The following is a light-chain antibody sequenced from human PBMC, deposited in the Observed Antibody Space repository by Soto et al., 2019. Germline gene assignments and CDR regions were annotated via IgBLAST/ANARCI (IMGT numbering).Light chain of an antibody. CDR2: AAS. J-gene: IGKJ1*01. CDR1: QGISSY. CDR3: QQYYSYPRT. V-gene: IGKV1-8*01. Sequence: AIRMSQSPSSFSASTGDRATITCRASQGISSYLAWYQQKPGKAPKLLIYAASTLQSGVPSRFSGSGSGTDFTLTISCLQAEDFATYYCQQYYSYPRTFGQGTKVDI.